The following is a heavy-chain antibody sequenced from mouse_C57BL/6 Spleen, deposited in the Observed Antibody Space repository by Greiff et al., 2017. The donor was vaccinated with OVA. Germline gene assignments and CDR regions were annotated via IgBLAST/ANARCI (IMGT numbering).Heavy chain of an antibody. CDR1: GYTFTDYN. D-gene: IGHD1-1*01. J-gene: IGHJ2*01. CDR2: INPNNGGT. V-gene: IGHV1-22*01. CDR3: ARRGIITTVVATEYFDY. Sequence: EVQLVESGPELVKPGASVKMSCKASGYTFTDYNMHWVKQSHGKSLEWIGYINPNNGGTSYNQKFKGKATLTVNKSSSTAYMELRSLTSEDSAVYYCARRGIITTVVATEYFDYWGQGTTLTVSS.